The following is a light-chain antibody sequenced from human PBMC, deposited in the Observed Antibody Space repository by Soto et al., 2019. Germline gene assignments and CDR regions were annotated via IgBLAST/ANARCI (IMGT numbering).Light chain of an antibody. Sequence: IVLTQSPGTLSLSPGERATLSCRTSQRTASSYFAWSQQKPGQAPRLLIYGTSSRATGVPDRFSGSGSGTDFTLTISRLEPEDFAIYYCQQRSSWPITFGPGTRLEIK. V-gene: IGKV3D-20*02. CDR2: GTS. CDR1: QRTASSY. CDR3: QQRSSWPIT. J-gene: IGKJ5*01.